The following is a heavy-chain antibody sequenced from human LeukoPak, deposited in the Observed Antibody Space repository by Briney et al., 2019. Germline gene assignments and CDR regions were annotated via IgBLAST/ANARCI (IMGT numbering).Heavy chain of an antibody. CDR2: MNPNSGNT. CDR3: ARDPMVRGVIDDY. CDR1: GYTFTSYG. J-gene: IGHJ4*02. Sequence: ASVKVSCKASGYTFTSYGISWVRQAPGQGLEWMGWMNPNSGNTGYAQKFQSRVTITRNTSISTAYMELSSLRSEDTAVYYCARDPMVRGVIDDYWGQGTLVTVSS. D-gene: IGHD3-10*01. V-gene: IGHV1-8*03.